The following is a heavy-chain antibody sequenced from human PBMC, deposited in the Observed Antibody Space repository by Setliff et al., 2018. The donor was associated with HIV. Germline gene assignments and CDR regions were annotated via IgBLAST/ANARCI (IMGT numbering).Heavy chain of an antibody. Sequence: PGGSLRLSCAASKFTFSDYGMHWVRQAPGKGLEWVAVIWYDGSNKYYGDSVKGRFTISRDDSKSTLYLQMNSLRADDTAVYYCGKDYVADYYTPSGRDGAVDYWGQGTLVTVSS. CDR2: IWYDGSNK. V-gene: IGHV3-30*02. CDR3: GKDYVADYYTPSGRDGAVDY. J-gene: IGHJ4*02. D-gene: IGHD3-10*01. CDR1: KFTFSDYG.